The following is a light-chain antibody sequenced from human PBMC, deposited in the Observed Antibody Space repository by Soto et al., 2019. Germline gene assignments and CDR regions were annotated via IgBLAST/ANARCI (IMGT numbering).Light chain of an antibody. CDR2: DAS. Sequence: DIQMTQSPSTLSASVGDRVTITCRASQSITFWLAWYQQKPGKAPKLLIYDASSLESGVPARFSGSGSETEFTLTSSSLQPDDFATYYCQQYNSYSRFGPGTTVDIK. CDR1: QSITFW. J-gene: IGKJ3*01. CDR3: QQYNSYSR. V-gene: IGKV1-5*01.